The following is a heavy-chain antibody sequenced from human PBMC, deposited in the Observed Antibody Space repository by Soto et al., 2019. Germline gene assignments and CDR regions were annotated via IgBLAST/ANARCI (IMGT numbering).Heavy chain of an antibody. D-gene: IGHD1-20*01. V-gene: IGHV3-30-3*01. Sequence: PGGSLRLSCAASGFTSSSYAMHWVRQAPGKGLEWVAVISYDGSIKYYADSVKGRFTISRDNSKNTLFLQVNSLRAEDTAMYYCASSLSGTLLDAFDIWGQGTMVT. CDR2: ISYDGSIK. CDR1: GFTSSSYA. J-gene: IGHJ3*02. CDR3: ASSLSGTLLDAFDI.